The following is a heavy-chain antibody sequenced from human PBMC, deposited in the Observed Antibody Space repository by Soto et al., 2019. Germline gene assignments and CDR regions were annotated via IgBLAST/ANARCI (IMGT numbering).Heavy chain of an antibody. J-gene: IGHJ1*01. Sequence: GGSLRLSCAASGFTFSSYWMSWVRQAPGKRLEWVANIKHDGSEKYYVDSVESRFTISRDNGKNSLYLQMSSLRAEDTAVYYCARNRIGSSWHREYFQHWGQGTLVTVSS. V-gene: IGHV3-7*03. CDR2: IKHDGSEK. CDR1: GFTFSSYW. D-gene: IGHD6-13*01. CDR3: ARNRIGSSWHREYFQH.